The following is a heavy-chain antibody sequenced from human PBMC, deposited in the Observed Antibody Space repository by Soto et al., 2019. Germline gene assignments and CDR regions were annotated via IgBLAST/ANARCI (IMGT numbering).Heavy chain of an antibody. V-gene: IGHV3-23*01. CDR1: GFTFSSHA. D-gene: IGHD6-13*01. CDR3: AKVSSSWYAGFFDL. Sequence: EVQLLESGGGLVQPGRSLRLSCTASGFTFSSHAMTWVRQAPGKGLEWVSGLSDSGDSIYYAHSVKGRFTIYRDNSMNTLYLQMNTLRVEDTAVYYFAKVSSSWYAGFFDLWGQGTLVTVSS. CDR2: LSDSGDSI. J-gene: IGHJ4*02.